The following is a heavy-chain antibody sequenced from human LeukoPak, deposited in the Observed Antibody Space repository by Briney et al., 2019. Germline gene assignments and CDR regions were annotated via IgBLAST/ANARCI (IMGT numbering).Heavy chain of an antibody. CDR2: IWYDGSNK. CDR3: ARGIAVAVGAFDI. V-gene: IGHV3-33*01. J-gene: IGHJ3*02. Sequence: GSLRLSCAASGFTFSSYGMHWVRQAPGKGLEWVAVIWYDGSNKYYADSVKGRFTISRDNSKNTLYLQMNSLRAEDTAVYYCARGIAVAVGAFDIWGQGTMVTVSS. D-gene: IGHD6-19*01. CDR1: GFTFSSYG.